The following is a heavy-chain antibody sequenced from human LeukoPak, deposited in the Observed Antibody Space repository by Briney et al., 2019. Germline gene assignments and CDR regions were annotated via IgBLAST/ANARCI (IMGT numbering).Heavy chain of an antibody. V-gene: IGHV4-31*03. CDR3: ARVMGNYGTDAFDI. CDR2: IYYSGST. CDR1: GGSISSGGYY. J-gene: IGHJ3*02. Sequence: SQTLSLTCTVSGGSISSGGYYWSWIRQHPGKGLEWIGYIYYSGSTYYNPSLKSRVTISVDTSKNQFSLKLSSVTAADTAVYYCARVMGNYGTDAFDIWGQGTMVTVSS. D-gene: IGHD4-11*01.